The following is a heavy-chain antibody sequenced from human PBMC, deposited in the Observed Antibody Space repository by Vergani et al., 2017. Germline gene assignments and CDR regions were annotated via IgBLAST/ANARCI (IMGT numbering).Heavy chain of an antibody. CDR2: MNPNSGNT. CDR3: ARTKELLLYYYYGMDV. V-gene: IGHV1-8*01. J-gene: IGHJ6*02. D-gene: IGHD2-15*01. Sequence: QVQLVQSGAEVKKPGASVKVSCKASGYTFTSYDINWVRQATGQGLEWMGWMNPNSGNTGYAQKFQGRVTMTRNTSISTAYMELSSLRSEDTAVYYCARTKELLLYYYYGMDVWGQGTTVTVSS. CDR1: GYTFTSYD.